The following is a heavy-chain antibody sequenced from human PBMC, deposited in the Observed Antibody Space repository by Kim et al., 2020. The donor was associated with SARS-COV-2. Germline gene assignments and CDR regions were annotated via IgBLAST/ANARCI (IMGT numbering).Heavy chain of an antibody. CDR2: IIPIFGTA. Sequence: SVKVSCKASGGTFSSYAISWVRQAPGQGLEWMGGIIPIFGTANYAQKFQGRVTITADESTSTAYMELSSLRSEDTTVYYCAGLWFRELFPGYYYMDVWG. D-gene: IGHD3-10*01. V-gene: IGHV1-69*13. CDR3: AGLWFRELFPGYYYMDV. J-gene: IGHJ6*03. CDR1: GGTFSSYA.